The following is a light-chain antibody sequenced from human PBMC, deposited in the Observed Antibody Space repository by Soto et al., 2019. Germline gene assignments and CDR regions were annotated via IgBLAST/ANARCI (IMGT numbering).Light chain of an antibody. CDR1: QSVTNNY. Sequence: EIVLTQSPGTLSLSPGQRATLPLISSQSVTNNYLAWFQQKPGQAPRLLMYGASSRATGIPDRFSGSGSGTDFTLTISGLEPEDFAVYYCQQYGSSPQTFGQGTKVDIK. J-gene: IGKJ1*01. CDR2: GAS. V-gene: IGKV3-20*01. CDR3: QQYGSSPQT.